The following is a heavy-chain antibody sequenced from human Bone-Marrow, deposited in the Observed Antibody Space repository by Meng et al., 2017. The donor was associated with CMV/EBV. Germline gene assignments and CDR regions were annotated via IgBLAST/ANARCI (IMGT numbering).Heavy chain of an antibody. J-gene: IGHJ4*02. V-gene: IGHV1-2*02. Sequence: DEVKTLGTTITLTSTHPANPLPGFDIHGARQAHGQGLEWRVWTNPTIGGTNNTQKFQGVVTMTRDTSISTAYMELSRLRSDDTAVYYCAGGGEWLEWGVFDYWGQGTLVTVSS. D-gene: IGHD6-19*01. CDR1: ANPLPGFD. CDR2: TNPTIGGT. CDR3: AGGGEWLEWGVFDY.